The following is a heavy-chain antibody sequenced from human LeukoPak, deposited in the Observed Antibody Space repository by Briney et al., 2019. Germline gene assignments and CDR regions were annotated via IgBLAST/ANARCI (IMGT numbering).Heavy chain of an antibody. D-gene: IGHD3-10*01. Sequence: GGSLRLSCAASGFTFSSYGMHWVRQAPGKGLEWVAVISYDGSNKYYADSVKGRFTISRDNSKNTLYLQMNSLRAEDTAVYYCAKDLSSLLWFGGLSPLDYWGQGTLVTVSS. V-gene: IGHV3-30*18. J-gene: IGHJ4*02. CDR1: GFTFSSYG. CDR3: AKDLSSLLWFGGLSPLDY. CDR2: ISYDGSNK.